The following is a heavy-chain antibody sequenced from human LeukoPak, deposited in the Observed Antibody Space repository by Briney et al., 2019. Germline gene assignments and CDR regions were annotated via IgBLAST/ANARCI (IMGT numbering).Heavy chain of an antibody. CDR3: AKGGSGGSGSPRLFLYFDY. V-gene: IGHV3-30*02. CDR1: GFTFSYYG. Sequence: GGSLRLSCAASGFTFSYYGMHWVRQAPGRGLEWVAFIRYDGSNKYYADSVRGRLTISRDNSKNTLYLQMNSLRAEDTAVYYCAKGGSGGSGSPRLFLYFDYWGQGTLVTVSS. D-gene: IGHD3-10*01. J-gene: IGHJ4*02. CDR2: IRYDGSNK.